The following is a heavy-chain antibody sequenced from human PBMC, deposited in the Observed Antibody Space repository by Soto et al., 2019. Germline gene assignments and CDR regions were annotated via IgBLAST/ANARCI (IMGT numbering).Heavy chain of an antibody. D-gene: IGHD4-4*01. CDR3: ARPLWRDDYNWGYFDL. CDR2: ISYDGSNK. J-gene: IGHJ2*01. V-gene: IGHV3-30-3*01. Sequence: QVQLVESGGGVVQPGRSLRLSCAASGFTFSSYAMHWVRQAPGKGLEWVAVISYDGSNKYYADSVKCRFTISRDNSKNTLYLQMNSLSAEDTAVYYCARPLWRDDYNWGYFDLWGRGTLVTVSS. CDR1: GFTFSSYA.